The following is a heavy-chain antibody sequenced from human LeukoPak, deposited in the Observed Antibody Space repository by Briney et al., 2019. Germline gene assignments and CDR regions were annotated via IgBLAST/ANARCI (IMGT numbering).Heavy chain of an antibody. CDR3: ARDSPLGYCSGGSCFFDY. CDR2: INWNGDIT. D-gene: IGHD2-15*01. Sequence: GGSLRLPCAASGFTFDDYGLTWVRQAPGKGLEWVSNINWNGDITGYADSVKGRFTTSRDNAKNSLYLQMNSLRAEDTALYYCARDSPLGYCSGGSCFFDYWGQGTLVTVSS. CDR1: GFTFDDYG. J-gene: IGHJ4*02. V-gene: IGHV3-20*04.